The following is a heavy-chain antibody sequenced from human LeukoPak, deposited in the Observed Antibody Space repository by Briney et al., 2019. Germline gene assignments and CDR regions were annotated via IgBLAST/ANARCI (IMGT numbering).Heavy chain of an antibody. Sequence: SETLSLTCAVSGGSLSGYYWTWIRQPPGKGLEWFGEINHSGSTNYNPSLKSRVTISVDTSRKQLFLRLSSVTAADTAVYYCAREPRYCSGTNCYRGGYMDVWGKGTTVTVSS. CDR2: INHSGST. CDR3: AREPRYCSGTNCYRGGYMDV. V-gene: IGHV4-34*01. CDR1: GGSLSGYY. D-gene: IGHD2-15*01. J-gene: IGHJ6*03.